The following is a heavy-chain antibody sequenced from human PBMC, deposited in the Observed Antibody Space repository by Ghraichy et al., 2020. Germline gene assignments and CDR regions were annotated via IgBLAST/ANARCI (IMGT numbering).Heavy chain of an antibody. J-gene: IGHJ3*02. CDR3: ARGDDYGGNPMLTAFDI. CDR1: GFTVSSNY. CDR2: IYSGGST. D-gene: IGHD4-23*01. V-gene: IGHV3-66*02. Sequence: LSITCAASGFTVSSNYMSWVRQAPGKGLEWVSVIYSGGSTYYADSVKGRFTISRDNSKNTLYLQMNSLRAEDTAVYYCARGDDYGGNPMLTAFDIWGQGTMVTVSS.